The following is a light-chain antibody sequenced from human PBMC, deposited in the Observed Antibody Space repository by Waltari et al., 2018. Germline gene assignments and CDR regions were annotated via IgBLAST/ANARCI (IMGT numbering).Light chain of an antibody. Sequence: DIQMTQSPSTLSAFVGDRVTITCRASQSISGWLAWYQQKPGKAPNLLIFKASTLESGVPSRFRGSGSGTEFTLTINSLQPDDFATYYCQQYKSPTWTFGQGTKVEIK. CDR1: QSISGW. CDR3: QQYKSPTWT. CDR2: KAS. J-gene: IGKJ1*01. V-gene: IGKV1-5*03.